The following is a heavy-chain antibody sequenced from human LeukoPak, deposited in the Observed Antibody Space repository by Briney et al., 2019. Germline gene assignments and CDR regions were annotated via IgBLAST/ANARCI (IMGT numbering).Heavy chain of an antibody. J-gene: IGHJ6*02. CDR1: GGSVSSGSYY. CDR2: IYYSGST. CDR3: ASWPSYYYYGMDV. Sequence: PSETLSLTCTVSGGSVSSGSYYWSWIRQPPGKGLEWIGYIYYSGSTNYSPSLKSRVTISVDTSKNQFSLKLSSVTAADTAVYYCASWPSYYYYGMDVWGQGTTVTVSS. V-gene: IGHV4-61*01.